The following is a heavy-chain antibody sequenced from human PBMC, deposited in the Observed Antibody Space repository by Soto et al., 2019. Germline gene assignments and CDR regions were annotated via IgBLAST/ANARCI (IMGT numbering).Heavy chain of an antibody. D-gene: IGHD5-12*01. CDR3: ARAPDKEAVDGHLGNFAY. CDR2: ISAYNGNT. J-gene: IGHJ4*02. V-gene: IGHV1-18*04. Sequence: QVQLVQSGAEVKKPGASVKVSCKASGYTFTSYGISWVRQAPGQGLEWMGWISAYNGNTNYAQKLQGRVTMTTDTATSTANRKLRRLRSDDTVVYYWARAPDKEAVDGHLGNFAYWGQGTLVTVSS. CDR1: GYTFTSYG.